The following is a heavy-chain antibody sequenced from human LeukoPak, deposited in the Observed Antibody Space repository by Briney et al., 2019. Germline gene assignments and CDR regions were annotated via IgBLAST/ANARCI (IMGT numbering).Heavy chain of an antibody. V-gene: IGHV1-2*02. CDR2: INANNDGS. J-gene: IGHJ3*02. CDR3: ARKRGVGVDTNAFDM. D-gene: IGHD3-3*01. CDR1: GYTITGYY. Sequence: ASVKVSCKASGYTITGYYMHWVRQAPGQGLEWMGWINANNDGSVYAQKFQGRVTMTRDTSTNTAYMELSRLRSDDTAVYYCARKRGVGVDTNAFDMWGQGTMVTVSS.